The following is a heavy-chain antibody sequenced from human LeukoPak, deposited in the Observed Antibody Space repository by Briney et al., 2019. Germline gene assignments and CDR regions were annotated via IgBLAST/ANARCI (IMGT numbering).Heavy chain of an antibody. D-gene: IGHD6-19*01. CDR1: GFTFSSYG. CDR3: AKEWEYSSGWPDLPPDY. J-gene: IGHJ4*02. CDR2: ISYDGSNK. Sequence: GGSLRLSCAASGFTFSSYGMHWVRQAPGKGLEWVSVISYDGSNKYYADSVKGRFTISRDNSKNTLYLQMNSLRAEDTAVYYCAKEWEYSSGWPDLPPDYWGQGTLVTVSS. V-gene: IGHV3-30*18.